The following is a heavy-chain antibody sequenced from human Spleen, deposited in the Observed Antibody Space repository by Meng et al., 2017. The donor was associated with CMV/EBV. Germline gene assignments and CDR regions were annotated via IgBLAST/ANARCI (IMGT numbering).Heavy chain of an antibody. D-gene: IGHD6-19*01. J-gene: IGHJ4*02. CDR1: FIFSDSG. Sequence: FIFSDSGMHWVRQAPGKGLEWVAFIQYDGSHQYYGDSVRGRFAISRDNSKNTVFLQMNSLTPEDTAVYYCAKGLRQRVPVAGQIDYWGQGMLVTVSS. V-gene: IGHV3-30*02. CDR2: IQYDGSHQ. CDR3: AKGLRQRVPVAGQIDY.